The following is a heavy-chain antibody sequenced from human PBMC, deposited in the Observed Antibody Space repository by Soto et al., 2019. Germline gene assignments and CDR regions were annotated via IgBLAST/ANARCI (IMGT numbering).Heavy chain of an antibody. CDR2: IYHTGTT. J-gene: IGHJ5*02. D-gene: IGHD2-2*01. CDR1: GGSINSGGYS. Sequence: SETLSLTCTVSGGSINSGGYSWTWIRQPPGKSLEWIGFIYHTGTTYYNPSLKSRVTISVDRSKNQFSLKLSSVTAADTAVYYCARVPDRWGQGTLVTVSS. CDR3: ARVPDR. V-gene: IGHV4-30-2*01.